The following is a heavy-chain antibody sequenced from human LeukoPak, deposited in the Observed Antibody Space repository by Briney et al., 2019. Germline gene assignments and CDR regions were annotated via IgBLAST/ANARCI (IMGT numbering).Heavy chain of an antibody. CDR3: ARAGCGGDCYDY. J-gene: IGHJ4*02. CDR1: AGTFSSYA. CDR2: ILPIFGTA. Sequence: SVTVSCTASAGTFSSYAISWVRQAPGQGLDWMGGILPIFGTANYAQKFQGRVTITADESTSTAYMELSSLRSEDTAVYYCARAGCGGDCYDYWGQGTLVTGSS. D-gene: IGHD2-21*01. V-gene: IGHV1-69*13.